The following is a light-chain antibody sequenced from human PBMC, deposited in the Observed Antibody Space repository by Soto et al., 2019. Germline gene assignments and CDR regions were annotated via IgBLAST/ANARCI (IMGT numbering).Light chain of an antibody. CDR1: QSVSSN. CDR3: QQYNNWPPT. V-gene: IGKV3-15*01. J-gene: IGKJ1*01. CDR2: GAS. Sequence: EIVMTQSPATLSVSPGDRATLSCRASQSVSSNLAWYQQKPGQAPRLLIYGASTRATGIPARFSGSGSGTEFTITIKSLQSEDLAVYHCQQYNNWPPTFGQGTKVEIK.